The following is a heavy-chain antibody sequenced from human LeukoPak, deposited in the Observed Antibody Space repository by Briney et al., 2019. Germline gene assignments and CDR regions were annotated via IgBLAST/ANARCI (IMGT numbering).Heavy chain of an antibody. D-gene: IGHD4-17*01. Sequence: SETLSLTCTVSGGSISSYYWRWIRQPPGKGLEWIGYIYYSGSTNYNPSLKSRVTISVDTSKNQFSLKLSSVTAADTAVYYCARVRVTTGYFDYWGQGTLVTVSS. CDR1: GGSISSYY. CDR3: ARVRVTTGYFDY. V-gene: IGHV4-59*01. J-gene: IGHJ4*02. CDR2: IYYSGST.